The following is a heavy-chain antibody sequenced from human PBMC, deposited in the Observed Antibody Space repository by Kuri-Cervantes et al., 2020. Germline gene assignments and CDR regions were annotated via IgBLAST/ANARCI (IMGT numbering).Heavy chain of an antibody. CDR2: ISDDGSNK. V-gene: IGHV3-30*18. CDR3: AKGVSINNYSPNDC. CDR1: GFTFSTYG. Sequence: LSLTCPASGFTFSTYGMHWVRQAPGKGLEWVAFISDDGSNKYYADSVKGRFTVSRDNSKNTLFLQMNSLTVEDTAVYYCAKGVSINNYSPNDCWGQGTLVTVSS. J-gene: IGHJ4*02. D-gene: IGHD2-21*01.